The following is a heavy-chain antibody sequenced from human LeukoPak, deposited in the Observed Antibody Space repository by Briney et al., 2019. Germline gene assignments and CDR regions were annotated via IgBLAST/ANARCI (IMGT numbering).Heavy chain of an antibody. D-gene: IGHD3-10*01. CDR2: ISSSSSYI. CDR1: GFTFSSYS. V-gene: IGHV3-21*06. Sequence: TGGSLRLSCAPSGFTFSSYSMNWVRQAPGKGLEWVSSISSSSSYIYYADSVKGRFTISRDYAKNLLYLQMNSLRIEDTAVYYCARDHGIPGSGSYRFDYWGHGTLVTVPS. J-gene: IGHJ4*01. CDR3: ARDHGIPGSGSYRFDY.